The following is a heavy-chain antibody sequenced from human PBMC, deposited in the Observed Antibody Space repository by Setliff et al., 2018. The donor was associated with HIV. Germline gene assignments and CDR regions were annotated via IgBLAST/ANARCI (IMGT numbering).Heavy chain of an antibody. CDR3: ARTYYDFWSGSYSYKWFDP. J-gene: IGHJ5*02. CDR1: GGSVTSSTYY. V-gene: IGHV4-39*07. CDR2: IYSSGSGRT. D-gene: IGHD3-3*01. Sequence: SETLSLTCTVSGGSVTSSTYYWGWIRQPPGKGLEWIGNIYSSGSGRTYYSPSLKSRVTISVDTSKNQFSLKLSSVTAADTAVYYCARTYYDFWSGSYSYKWFDPWGQGTLVTVSS.